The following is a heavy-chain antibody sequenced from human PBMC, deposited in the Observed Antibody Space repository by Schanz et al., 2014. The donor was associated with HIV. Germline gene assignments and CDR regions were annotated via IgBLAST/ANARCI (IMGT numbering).Heavy chain of an antibody. J-gene: IGHJ6*02. Sequence: EVQLLESGGGLVQPGGSLRLSCAASGFTFSSYAMSWVRQAPGKGLEWVSDIRGGAGGTYYADSVKGRFTVSKDISQNTVYLQMNSLRAEDTAVYFCARGSWYSGGWYDDYNYYDVDVWGQGTTVIVSS. V-gene: IGHV3-23*01. CDR3: ARGSWYSGGWYDDYNYYDVDV. D-gene: IGHD6-19*01. CDR1: GFTFSSYA. CDR2: IRGGAGGT.